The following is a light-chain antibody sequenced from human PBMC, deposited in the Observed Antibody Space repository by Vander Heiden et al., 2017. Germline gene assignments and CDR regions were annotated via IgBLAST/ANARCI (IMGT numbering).Light chain of an antibody. Sequence: QSALTQPAPVSGSPGQSITISCTGTSSDVGGYNYVSWYQQHPGKAPKLMIYEVSNRPSGVSNRFSGSKYGNTASLTISGLQAEDEADYYCSSYTSSSTLYVFGTGTKVTVL. CDR1: SSDVGGYNY. CDR3: SSYTSSSTLYV. J-gene: IGLJ1*01. V-gene: IGLV2-14*01. CDR2: EVS.